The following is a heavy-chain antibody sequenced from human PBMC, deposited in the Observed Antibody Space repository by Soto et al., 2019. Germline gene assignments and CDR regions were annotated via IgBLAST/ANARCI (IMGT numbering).Heavy chain of an antibody. J-gene: IGHJ6*02. CDR2: INHSGST. D-gene: IGHD6-13*01. Sequence: SETLSLTCAVYGGSFSGYYWSWIRQPPGKGLEWIGEINHSGSTNYKPSLKSRVTISVDTSKNQITLKLSSVTAADTDLYYCARVTEIAAAAAADYYGMDVWGQGTTVTVSS. V-gene: IGHV4-34*01. CDR3: ARVTEIAAAAAADYYGMDV. CDR1: GGSFSGYY.